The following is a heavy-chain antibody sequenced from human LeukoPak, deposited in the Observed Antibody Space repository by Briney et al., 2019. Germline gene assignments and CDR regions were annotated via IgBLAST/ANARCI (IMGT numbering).Heavy chain of an antibody. Sequence: SETLSLTCSVSGGSINSSSYYWGWIRRPPGRGLEWIGNIYYSGSTYQNPSLKSRVTISVDTSKNQFSLKLSSVTAADTAVYYCVRAMGEEDFVVVIAVSFDYWGQGTLVTVSS. J-gene: IGHJ4*02. CDR2: IYYSGST. CDR1: GGSINSSSYY. D-gene: IGHD2-15*01. V-gene: IGHV4-39*07. CDR3: VRAMGEEDFVVVIAVSFDY.